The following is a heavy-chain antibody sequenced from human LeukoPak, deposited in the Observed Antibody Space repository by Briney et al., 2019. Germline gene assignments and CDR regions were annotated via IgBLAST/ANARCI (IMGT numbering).Heavy chain of an antibody. V-gene: IGHV4-4*07. Sequence: SETLSLTCSVSGVSISSYYWTWIRQSAGKGLEWIGRMFTSGSTKYSPSFESRVTMSRDASKNQFSLRLNSVTADDTAIYYCARIYSRGWSLDSWGPGTLVTVSS. D-gene: IGHD6-19*01. CDR1: GVSISSYY. CDR3: ARIYSRGWSLDS. J-gene: IGHJ4*02. CDR2: MFTSGST.